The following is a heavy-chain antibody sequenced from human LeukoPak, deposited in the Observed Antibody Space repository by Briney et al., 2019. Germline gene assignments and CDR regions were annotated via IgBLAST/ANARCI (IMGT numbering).Heavy chain of an antibody. CDR3: ARECEYNWKYCWFDP. D-gene: IGHD1-7*01. CDR1: GDSVSSNSAA. Sequence: SQTLSLTCAISGDSVSSNSAAWNWIRQSPSRVLDWLGRTYYRSKWYNDYAVSVKSRITINPDTSKNQFSLQLNSVAPEDTAVYYCARECEYNWKYCWFDPWGQGTLVTVSS. CDR2: TYYRSKWYN. J-gene: IGHJ5*02. V-gene: IGHV6-1*01.